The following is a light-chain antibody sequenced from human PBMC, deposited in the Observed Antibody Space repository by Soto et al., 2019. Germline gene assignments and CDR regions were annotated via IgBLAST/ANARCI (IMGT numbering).Light chain of an antibody. CDR3: QQLNSYPSLT. CDR2: AAS. Sequence: DIQLTQSPSFLSASVGDRVTITCRASQGISSYLDWYQQKPGKAPKLLIYAASTLQSGVPSRFSGSGSGTEFTLTISSLQPEDFATYYCQQLNSYPSLTFGQGTKLEIK. V-gene: IGKV1-9*01. CDR1: QGISSY. J-gene: IGKJ2*01.